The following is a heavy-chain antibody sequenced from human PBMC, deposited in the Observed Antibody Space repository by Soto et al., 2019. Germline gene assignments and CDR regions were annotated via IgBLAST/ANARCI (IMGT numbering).Heavy chain of an antibody. J-gene: IGHJ6*02. CDR1: GGTFSSCA. Sequence: SVKVSCKASGGTFSSCAISWVRQAPGQGLEWMGGIIPIFGTANYAQKFQGRVTITADESTSTAYMELSSLRSEDTAVYYCARDDSSGSYFYYYGMDVWGQGTTVTVSS. D-gene: IGHD3-10*01. V-gene: IGHV1-69*13. CDR2: IIPIFGTA. CDR3: ARDDSSGSYFYYYGMDV.